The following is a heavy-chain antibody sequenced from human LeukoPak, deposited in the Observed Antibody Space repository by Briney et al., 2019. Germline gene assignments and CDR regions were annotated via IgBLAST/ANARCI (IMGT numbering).Heavy chain of an antibody. CDR3: ARDLTPYSGYDSRRAFDI. CDR2: IKQDGSEK. J-gene: IGHJ3*02. Sequence: GGSLRLSCAASGFTFSSYWMSWVRQAPGKGLEWVANIKQDGSEKYYVDSVKGRFTISRDNAKNTLYLQMNSLGAEDTAVYYCARDLTPYSGYDSRRAFDIWGQGTTVTVSS. V-gene: IGHV3-7*01. CDR1: GFTFSSYW. D-gene: IGHD5-12*01.